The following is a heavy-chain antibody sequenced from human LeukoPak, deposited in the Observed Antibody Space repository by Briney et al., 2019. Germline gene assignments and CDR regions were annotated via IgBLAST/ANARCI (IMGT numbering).Heavy chain of an antibody. Sequence: GGSLRLSCAASGFTFSSYGMHWVRQAPGKGLEGVTVISYDGSNKYYADSVKGRFTISRDNYKNTLYLQMNSLRAEDTAVYYCAKDYCGGDCHSFDYWGQGTLVTVSS. D-gene: IGHD2-21*02. J-gene: IGHJ4*02. CDR3: AKDYCGGDCHSFDY. CDR2: ISYDGSNK. V-gene: IGHV3-30*18. CDR1: GFTFSSYG.